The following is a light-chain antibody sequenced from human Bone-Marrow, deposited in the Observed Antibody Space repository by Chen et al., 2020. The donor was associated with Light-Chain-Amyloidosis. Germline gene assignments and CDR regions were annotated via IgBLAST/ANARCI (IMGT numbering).Light chain of an antibody. V-gene: IGLV3-21*02. J-gene: IGLJ3*02. CDR1: NIETKS. CDR2: DDS. Sequence: SYVLTQPPSESVAPGQTARITCERNNIETKSVHWYQQRPGQAPGVVVYDDSERPSGIPERFSGSNSGNTATLTISRVEAGDETHYYCQVWDSSSDHWVFGGGTKLTVV. CDR3: QVWDSSSDHWV.